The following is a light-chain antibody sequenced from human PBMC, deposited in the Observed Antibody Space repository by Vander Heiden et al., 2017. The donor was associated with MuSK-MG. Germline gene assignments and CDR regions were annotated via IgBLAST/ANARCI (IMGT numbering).Light chain of an antibody. V-gene: IGLV3-19*01. CDR3: NSQDSSGSHVV. Sequence: SSELTQDPAVSVALGQTVRITCHGDSLRSYYASWYQQKPGPAPVLVIYGKNNRPSGIPDRFSGSSSGTTASLTITGAQAEDEADYYCNSQDSSGSHVVFGGGTKLTVL. CDR1: SLRSYY. J-gene: IGLJ2*01. CDR2: GKN.